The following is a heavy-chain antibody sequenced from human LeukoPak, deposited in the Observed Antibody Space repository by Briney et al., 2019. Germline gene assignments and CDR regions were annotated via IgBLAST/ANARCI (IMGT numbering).Heavy chain of an antibody. CDR3: ATPANDYGDRNWYFDL. J-gene: IGHJ2*01. CDR2: VSSSEDYI. V-gene: IGHV3-21*01. D-gene: IGHD4-17*01. Sequence: GGSLRLSCAASGLTFSRDSMHWVRQAPGKGLEWVSSVSSSEDYIYYADSVKGRFTISRDNAENSLYLQMNSLKAEDTAVYYCATPANDYGDRNWYFDLWGRGTLVTVSS. CDR1: GLTFSRDS.